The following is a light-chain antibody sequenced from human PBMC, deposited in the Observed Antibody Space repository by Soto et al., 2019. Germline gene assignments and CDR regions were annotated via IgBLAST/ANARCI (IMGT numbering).Light chain of an antibody. CDR2: GVS. CDR1: QSVSSY. V-gene: IGKV3-15*01. CDR3: QQYDNWPLT. Sequence: EIVMTQSPATLSVSPGERATLSCRASQSVSSYLAWYQQKPGQAPRLLIYGVSTRATGIPARFSGSGSGTEFTLTISSLQSEDFAVYYCQQYDNWPLTFGGGTKVEIK. J-gene: IGKJ4*01.